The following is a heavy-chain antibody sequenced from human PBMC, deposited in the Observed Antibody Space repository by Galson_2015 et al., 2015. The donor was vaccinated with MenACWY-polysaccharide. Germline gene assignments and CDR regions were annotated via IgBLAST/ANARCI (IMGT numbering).Heavy chain of an antibody. Sequence: TLSLTCTVSGVSISTNGYYWSWIRQPAGKGPEWIGRINTSGSSDFNPPLKSRVSMSVDTSKNQLSLNLNSVTAADTAVYYCARGVSNNWVVKGYFDFWGQGTLVTVSS. CDR3: ARGVSNNWVVKGYFDF. D-gene: IGHD1-1*01. V-gene: IGHV4-61*02. CDR1: GVSISTNGYY. CDR2: INTSGSS. J-gene: IGHJ4*02.